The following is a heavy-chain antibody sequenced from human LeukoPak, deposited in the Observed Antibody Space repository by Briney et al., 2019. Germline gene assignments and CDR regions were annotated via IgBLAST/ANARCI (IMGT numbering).Heavy chain of an antibody. CDR2: ISGSGGST. CDR1: GFTFSNYG. D-gene: IGHD4-17*01. Sequence: GGSLRLSCAASGFTFSNYGLSWVRQAPGKGLEWVSAISGSGGSTYYADSVKGRFTISRDNSKNTLYLQMNSLRAEDTAVYYCAKNHGDYLTFDYWGQGTLVTVSS. J-gene: IGHJ4*02. CDR3: AKNHGDYLTFDY. V-gene: IGHV3-23*01.